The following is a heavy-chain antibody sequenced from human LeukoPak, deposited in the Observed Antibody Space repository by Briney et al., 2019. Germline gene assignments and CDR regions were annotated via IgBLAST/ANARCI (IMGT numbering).Heavy chain of an antibody. CDR1: GFTFSSYS. D-gene: IGHD6-13*01. CDR2: ISSSSSYI. CDR3: ARGSQSSSWYDLAWFDP. V-gene: IGHV3-21*01. Sequence: PGGSLRLSCAASGFTFSSYSMNWVRQAPGKGLEWVSSISSSSSYIYYADSVKGRLTISRDNAKNSLYLQMNSLRAEDTAVYYCARGSQSSSWYDLAWFDPWGQGTLVTVSS. J-gene: IGHJ5*02.